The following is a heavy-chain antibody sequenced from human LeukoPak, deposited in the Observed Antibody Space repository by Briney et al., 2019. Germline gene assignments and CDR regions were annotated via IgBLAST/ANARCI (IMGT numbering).Heavy chain of an antibody. CDR2: ISSSSSYI. D-gene: IGHD2-15*01. Sequence: GGSLRLSCAASGFTFSSYSMNWVRQAPGKGLEWVSSISSSSSYIYYADSVKGRFTISRDNAKNSLYLQMNSLRAEDTAVYYCAREYCSGGSCPDYWGQGTLVTVSS. CDR3: AREYCSGGSCPDY. CDR1: GFTFSSYS. V-gene: IGHV3-21*01. J-gene: IGHJ4*02.